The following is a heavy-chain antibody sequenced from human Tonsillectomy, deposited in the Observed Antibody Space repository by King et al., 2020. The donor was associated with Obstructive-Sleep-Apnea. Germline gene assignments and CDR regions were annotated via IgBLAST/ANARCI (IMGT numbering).Heavy chain of an antibody. CDR3: AKAIYGSGTSPFDS. CDR1: GFTFDDYA. CDR2: ISWNSGSR. Sequence: VQLVESGGGLIQPGRSLRLSCVGSGFTFDDYALHWVRQSPGKGLEWISGISWNSGSRDYSDSVKGRFTISRDNAKNSLFLQMNSLREEDTALYFCAKAIYGSGTSPFDSWGQGTLVTVSS. J-gene: IGHJ4*02. D-gene: IGHD3-10*01. V-gene: IGHV3-9*01.